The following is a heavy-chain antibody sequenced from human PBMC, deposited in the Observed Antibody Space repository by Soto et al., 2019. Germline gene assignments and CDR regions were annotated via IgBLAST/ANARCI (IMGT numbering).Heavy chain of an antibody. V-gene: IGHV4-30-2*01. D-gene: IGHD3-10*01. J-gene: IGHJ4*02. CDR1: GGSISSGGYS. CDR2: IYHSGST. CDR3: GRGTTLVRGVFDY. Sequence: QLQLQESGPGLVKPSQTLSLTCAVSGGSISSGGYSWSWIRQPPGKALEWIGYIYHSGSTYYNPSLRSRVTIPVDRSKNQFSLKLSSVTAADTAVYYCGRGTTLVRGVFDYWGQGTLVTVSS.